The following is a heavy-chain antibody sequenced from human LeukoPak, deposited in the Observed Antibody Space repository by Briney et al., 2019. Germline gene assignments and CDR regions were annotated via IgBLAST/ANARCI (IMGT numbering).Heavy chain of an antibody. Sequence: GGSLRLSCAASGFTFSSYAMSWVRQAPGKGLEWVSDISGSGGSTYYADSVKGRFTISRDNSKNTLYLQMNSLRAEDTAVYYCASGGWGVRDYYFDYWGQGTLVTVSS. CDR2: ISGSGGST. D-gene: IGHD6-19*01. CDR1: GFTFSSYA. J-gene: IGHJ4*02. V-gene: IGHV3-23*01. CDR3: ASGGWGVRDYYFDY.